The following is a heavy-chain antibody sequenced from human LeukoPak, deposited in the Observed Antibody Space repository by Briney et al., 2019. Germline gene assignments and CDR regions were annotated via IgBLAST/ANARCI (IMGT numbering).Heavy chain of an antibody. Sequence: KASETLSLTCTVSGGSISNYYWSWIRQPPGKGLEWIGYIYYSGGTNYNPSLKSRVTISVDTSKNQFSLKLSSVTAADTAVYYCARGGWNKFDYWGQGTLVTVSS. CDR1: GGSISNYY. J-gene: IGHJ4*02. D-gene: IGHD3-22*01. CDR2: IYYSGGT. CDR3: ARGGWNKFDY. V-gene: IGHV4-59*01.